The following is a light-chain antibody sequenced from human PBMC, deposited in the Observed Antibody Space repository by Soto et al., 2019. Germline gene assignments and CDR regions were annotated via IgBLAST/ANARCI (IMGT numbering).Light chain of an antibody. J-gene: IGKJ1*01. Sequence: EIVMTQSPATLSVSPGERATLFCRASQSVSSNLAWYQQKPGQAPRLLIYGASTRASGIPARFSGSGSGTEFNLTISSLQSEDFAVYYCQQYNNWPPWTFGQGTKVEIK. CDR2: GAS. V-gene: IGKV3-15*01. CDR3: QQYNNWPPWT. CDR1: QSVSSN.